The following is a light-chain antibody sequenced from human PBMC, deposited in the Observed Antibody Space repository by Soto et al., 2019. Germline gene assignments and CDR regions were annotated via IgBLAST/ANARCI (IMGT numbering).Light chain of an antibody. J-gene: IGKJ1*01. CDR1: QSISSW. CDR2: RAS. Sequence: DIQMTQSPSTLSASVGDRVIITCRASQSISSWLAWYQQKPGKAPDLLIYRASTLKTGIPSRFSGSGSGTELTLTISILQHDDFATYYCQQYDRTSWTFGPGNKVEMK. CDR3: QQYDRTSWT. V-gene: IGKV1-5*03.